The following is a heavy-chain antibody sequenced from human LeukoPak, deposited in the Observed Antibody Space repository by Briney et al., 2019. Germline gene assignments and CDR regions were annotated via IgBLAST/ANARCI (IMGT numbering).Heavy chain of an antibody. CDR3: AKGMSFGSGSSLEY. CDR2: ICGGGGST. CDR1: GFTLDTYA. J-gene: IGHJ4*02. Sequence: GGSVRLSCSAWGFTLDTYAMPGARRARGRGLEWVSAICGGGGSTYYADSVKGRFTISRDNSQNTMVLQVKSLKVEDTAVYYCAKGMSFGSGSSLEYWGQGTLVAVSS. V-gene: IGHV3-23*01. D-gene: IGHD3-10*01.